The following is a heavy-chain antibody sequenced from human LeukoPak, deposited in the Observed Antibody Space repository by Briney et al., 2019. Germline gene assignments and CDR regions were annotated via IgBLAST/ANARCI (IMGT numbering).Heavy chain of an antibody. CDR3: ARDPDPFSRLSVFDV. V-gene: IGHV6-1*01. CDR2: SYYRSKWYS. Sequence: SQTLSFTCVISGDSVSSKSVAWQWIRQSPSRGLEWLGRSYYRSKWYSDYAVSVKSRITINSDTSKNQFSLQLNSVTPEDTAVYYCARDPDPFSRLSVFDVWGQGTMVTVSS. CDR1: GDSVSSKSVA. J-gene: IGHJ3*01. D-gene: IGHD3-16*02.